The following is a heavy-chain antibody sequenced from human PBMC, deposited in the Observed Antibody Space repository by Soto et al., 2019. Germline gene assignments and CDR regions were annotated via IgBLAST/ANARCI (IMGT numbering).Heavy chain of an antibody. D-gene: IGHD6-13*01. CDR1: GFTVSSYD. Sequence: EMQLLESGGGLVQAGGSLRLSCAASGFTVSSYDLNWVRQAPGKGLEWVSGISASTYYADSVKGRFTISRDTSKNTLYLKMTSLRAEDTAIYFCAIRMYSTRWYYLDYWGQGTLVTVSS. CDR2: ISAST. CDR3: AIRMYSTRWYYLDY. V-gene: IGHV3-23*01. J-gene: IGHJ4*02.